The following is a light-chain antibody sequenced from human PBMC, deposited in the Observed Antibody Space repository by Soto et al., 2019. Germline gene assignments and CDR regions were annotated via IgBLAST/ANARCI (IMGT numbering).Light chain of an antibody. CDR1: TSNIGNDY. CDR3: GSWDSSLSAGV. CDR2: ETD. V-gene: IGLV1-51*01. Sequence: QSVLTQPPSVSAAPGQTVTISCSGSTSNIGNDYVSWYQQFPGTAPKIVIYETDKRPSGIPDRFSGSKSGTSATLDITGLQTGDEADYYCGSWDSSLSAGVFGGGTKLTVL. J-gene: IGLJ3*02.